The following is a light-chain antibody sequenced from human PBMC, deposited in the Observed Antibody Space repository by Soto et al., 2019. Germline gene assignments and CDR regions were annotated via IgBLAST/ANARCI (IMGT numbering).Light chain of an antibody. Sequence: EIVMTQSPVTLSVSPGERATLSCRASQNINRHLAWYRQKPGQAPRLLIYDASNRAAGSPDRFSGSGSGTDFTLTISRLEPEDFAVYFCQQYGSIRTFGQGTKV. CDR3: QQYGSIRT. CDR1: QNINRH. V-gene: IGKV3-20*01. CDR2: DAS. J-gene: IGKJ1*01.